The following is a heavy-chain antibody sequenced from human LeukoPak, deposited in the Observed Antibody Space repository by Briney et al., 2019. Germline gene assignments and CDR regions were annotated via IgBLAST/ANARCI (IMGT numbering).Heavy chain of an antibody. Sequence: ASVKVSCKASGYTFTGYFMQWVRQAPGQGLEWMGWINPNSGGTYYAQKFQGTVTMTRDTSISTAYMEMSRLRSDDTAVYYCARETGRRVFYDSSGYLHFWGQGTLVAVSS. CDR3: ARETGRRVFYDSSGYLHF. CDR1: GYTFTGYF. V-gene: IGHV1-2*02. J-gene: IGHJ4*02. CDR2: INPNSGGT. D-gene: IGHD3-22*01.